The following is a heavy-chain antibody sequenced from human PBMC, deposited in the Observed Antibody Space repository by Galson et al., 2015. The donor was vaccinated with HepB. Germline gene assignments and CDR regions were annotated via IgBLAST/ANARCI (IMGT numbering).Heavy chain of an antibody. CDR2: INAGNGNT. D-gene: IGHD3-22*01. CDR1: GYTFTSYA. Sequence: SVKVSCKASGYTFTSYAMHWVRQAPGQRLEWMGWINAGNGNTKYSQKFQGRVTITRDTSASTAYMELSSLRSEDTAVYYCARDGNYYDSSGYGSWGQGTLVTVSS. CDR3: ARDGNYYDSSGYGS. V-gene: IGHV1-3*01. J-gene: IGHJ4*02.